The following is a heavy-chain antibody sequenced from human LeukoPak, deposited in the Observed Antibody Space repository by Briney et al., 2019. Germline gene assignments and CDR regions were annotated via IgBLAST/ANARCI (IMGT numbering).Heavy chain of an antibody. CDR1: GGSISSYY. V-gene: IGHV4-59*01. J-gene: IGHJ3*02. D-gene: IGHD3-9*01. Sequence: PSETLSLTCTVSGGSISSYYWSWIRQPPGKGLEWIGYIYYSGSTNYNPSLKSRVTISVDTSKNQFSLKLSPVTAADTAVYYCARGRSRYYDILTGYYDAFDIWGQGTMVTVSS. CDR3: ARGRSRYYDILTGYYDAFDI. CDR2: IYYSGST.